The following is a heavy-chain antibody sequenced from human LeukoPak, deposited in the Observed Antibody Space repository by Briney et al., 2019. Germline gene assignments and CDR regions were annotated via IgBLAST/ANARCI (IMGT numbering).Heavy chain of an antibody. CDR1: GYTFTSYG. CDR3: AGGPLNYGDYPYADY. CDR2: ISAYNGNT. V-gene: IGHV1-18*04. Sequence: GASVKVSCKASGYTFTSYGISWVRQGPGQGLEWRVWISAYNGNTNYAQKLQGRVTMTTDTSTSTAYMQLRSLRSDDTAVYYCAGGPLNYGDYPYADYWGQGTLVTVSS. D-gene: IGHD4-17*01. J-gene: IGHJ4*02.